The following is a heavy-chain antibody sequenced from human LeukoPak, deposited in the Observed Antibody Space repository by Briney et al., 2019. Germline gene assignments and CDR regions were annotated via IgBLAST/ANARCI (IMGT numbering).Heavy chain of an antibody. Sequence: PRGSLRLSCAASGFTFSSYWMHWVRQAPGKGLVWVSRINSDGSSTSYADSVKGRFTISRDNAKNSLYLQMNSLRAEDTAVYYCAREGQWLRTPNVDYWGQGTLVTVSS. D-gene: IGHD6-19*01. CDR3: AREGQWLRTPNVDY. CDR1: GFTFSSYW. CDR2: INSDGSST. J-gene: IGHJ4*02. V-gene: IGHV3-74*01.